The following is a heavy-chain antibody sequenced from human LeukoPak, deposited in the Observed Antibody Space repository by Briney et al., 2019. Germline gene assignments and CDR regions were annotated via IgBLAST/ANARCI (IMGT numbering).Heavy chain of an antibody. Sequence: GGPLRLSCAASGFTFDDYGMSWVPHVPGKALEWVSAFNRNGGSTGYADSVKGRFTISRDYAKNSLYMQMNSLRAEDTALYYCARGPPVGARRHSAFDIWGQGTMVTVSS. CDR2: FNRNGGST. CDR3: ARGPPVGARRHSAFDI. J-gene: IGHJ3*02. D-gene: IGHD1-26*01. V-gene: IGHV3-20*04. CDR1: GFTFDDYG.